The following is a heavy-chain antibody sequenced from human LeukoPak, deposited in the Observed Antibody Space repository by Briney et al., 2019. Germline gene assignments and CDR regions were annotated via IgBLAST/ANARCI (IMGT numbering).Heavy chain of an antibody. CDR2: ISGSGGTT. J-gene: IGHJ4*02. Sequence: TGGSLRLSCAASGFTFSSYAMSWVRQAPGKGLEWVSAISGSGGTTHYADSVKGRFTISRDNSKNTLYLQTNSLRAEDTAVYYCAKKYYDSNGSVDHWGQGTLVTVSS. V-gene: IGHV3-23*01. CDR1: GFTFSSYA. D-gene: IGHD3-22*01. CDR3: AKKYYDSNGSVDH.